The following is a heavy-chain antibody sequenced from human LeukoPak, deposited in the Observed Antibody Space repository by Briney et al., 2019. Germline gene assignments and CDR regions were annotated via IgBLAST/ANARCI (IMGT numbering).Heavy chain of an antibody. J-gene: IGHJ5*02. CDR1: GYNFTNFW. V-gene: IGHV5-51*01. D-gene: IGHD3-3*02. CDR2: IYPGDSDT. CDR3: ARHPASLKWFQSPHDNWSDP. Sequence: GESLKISCKASGYNFTNFWLSWVRQMPGKGLEWMGLIYPGDSDTRYSPSFQGQVTISLDKSIRTAYLQWSSLKPSDTAMYYCARHPASLKWFQSPHDNWSDPWGQGTLVTVSS.